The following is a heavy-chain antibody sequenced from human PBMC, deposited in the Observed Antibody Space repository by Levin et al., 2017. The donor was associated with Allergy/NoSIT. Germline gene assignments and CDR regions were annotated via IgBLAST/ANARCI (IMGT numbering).Heavy chain of an antibody. CDR2: ISYDGSNK. Sequence: PGGSLRLSCAASGFTFSSYAMHWVRQAPGKGLEWVAVISYDGSNKYYADSVKGRFTISRDNSKNTLYLQMNSLRAEDTAVYYCARGQARGNPKQLVLGRWFDPWGQGTLVTVSS. D-gene: IGHD6-13*01. CDR3: ARGQARGNPKQLVLGRWFDP. V-gene: IGHV3-30-3*01. CDR1: GFTFSSYA. J-gene: IGHJ5*02.